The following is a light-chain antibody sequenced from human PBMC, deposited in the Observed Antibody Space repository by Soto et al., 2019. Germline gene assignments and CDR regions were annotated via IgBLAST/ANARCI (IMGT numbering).Light chain of an antibody. V-gene: IGKV3-20*01. CDR1: QSVSSSY. J-gene: IGKJ4*01. CDR3: QQYGSSPPLT. CDR2: GAS. Sequence: EIVLTQSPGTLSLSPGERATLSCRASQSVSSSYLAWYQQKPGQAPRLLIYGASSRATGIPDRFSGSGSGTAFTLTISRLEPEDFGVYYWQQYGSSPPLTLGGGTKVEIK.